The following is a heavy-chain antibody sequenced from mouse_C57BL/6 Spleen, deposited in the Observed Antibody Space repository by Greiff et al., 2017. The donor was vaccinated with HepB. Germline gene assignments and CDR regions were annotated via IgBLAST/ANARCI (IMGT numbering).Heavy chain of an antibody. CDR2: IRSKRSNYAT. J-gene: IGHJ4*01. V-gene: IGHV10-3*01. Sequence: DVMLVESGGGLVQPKGSLKLSCAASGFTFNTYAMHWVRQAPGKGLEWVARIRSKRSNYATYYADSVKDRFTISRDDSQSMLYLQMNNLKTEDTAMYYCVRENYYGSFYGMDYWGQGTSVTVSS. CDR1: GFTFNTYA. D-gene: IGHD1-1*01. CDR3: VRENYYGSFYGMDY.